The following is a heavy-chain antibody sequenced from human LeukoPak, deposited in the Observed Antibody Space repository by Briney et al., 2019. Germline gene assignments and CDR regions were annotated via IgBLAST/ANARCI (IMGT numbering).Heavy chain of an antibody. CDR1: GGSFSGYY. CDR2: INHSGST. Sequence: TSSETLSLTCAVYGGSFSGYYWNWVRQPPGKGLEWIGEINHSGSTNYNPSLKSRVTISVDTSKNQFSLKLNSVTAADTAVYYCARGLISSSWRNNWFDPWGQGTLVTVSS. J-gene: IGHJ5*02. CDR3: ARGLISSSWRNNWFDP. V-gene: IGHV4-34*01. D-gene: IGHD6-13*01.